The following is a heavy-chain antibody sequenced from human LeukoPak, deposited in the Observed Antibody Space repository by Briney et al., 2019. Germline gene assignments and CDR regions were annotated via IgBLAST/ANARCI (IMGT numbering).Heavy chain of an antibody. CDR3: AREGSSGWYPHDAFDI. Sequence: PGGSLRLSCAASGFTFSSYWMSWVRQAPGKGLEWVANIKQDGSEKYYVDSVKGRFTISRDNAKNSLYLHMNSLRAEDTAVYYCAREGSSGWYPHDAFDIWGQGTMVTVSS. V-gene: IGHV3-7*01. CDR2: IKQDGSEK. D-gene: IGHD6-19*01. J-gene: IGHJ3*02. CDR1: GFTFSSYW.